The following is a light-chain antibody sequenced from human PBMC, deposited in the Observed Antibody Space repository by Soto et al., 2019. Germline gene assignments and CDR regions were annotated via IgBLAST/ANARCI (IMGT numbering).Light chain of an antibody. V-gene: IGKV3-20*01. CDR3: QQYGSSPPSWT. Sequence: ESVLTQSPGTLSLSPGERATLSCRASQSVSSSYLAWYQQKPGQAPRLLIYGASSRATGIPDRFSGSGSGTDFPLTISRLEPEDFAVDYCQQYGSSPPSWTFGQGTKVEIK. CDR2: GAS. J-gene: IGKJ1*01. CDR1: QSVSSSY.